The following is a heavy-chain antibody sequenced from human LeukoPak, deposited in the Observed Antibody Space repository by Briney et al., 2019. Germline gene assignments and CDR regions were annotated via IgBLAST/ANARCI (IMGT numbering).Heavy chain of an antibody. CDR1: GYTFTSYS. CDR2: ISTYNGNA. D-gene: IGHD6-6*01. Sequence: ASVKVSCKASGYTFTSYSINWVRQAPGQGLEWMGWISTYNGNANYAQKLQGRVTMTTDTSTSTAYMELRSLRSDDTAVYYCAIDRWRDGSSSFDNWGQGTPVTVSS. J-gene: IGHJ4*02. V-gene: IGHV1-18*01. CDR3: AIDRWRDGSSSFDN.